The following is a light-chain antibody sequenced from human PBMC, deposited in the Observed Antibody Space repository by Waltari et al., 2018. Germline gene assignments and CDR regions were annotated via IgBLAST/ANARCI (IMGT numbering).Light chain of an antibody. CDR3: SSYTDSRPL. V-gene: IGLV2-14*03. J-gene: IGLJ2*01. Sequence: QPALTQPASVSGSPGQSITISCTGTSSDIGAYDFVSWYQQHPGRAPKLMIYNVFTLPSAVSSRFSGSKSGNTASLTISGLQAEDEADYFCSSYTDSRPLFGGGTKVTVL. CDR2: NVF. CDR1: SSDIGAYDF.